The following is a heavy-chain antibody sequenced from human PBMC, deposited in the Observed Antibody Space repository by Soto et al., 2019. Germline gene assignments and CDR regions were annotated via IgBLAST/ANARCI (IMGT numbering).Heavy chain of an antibody. J-gene: IGHJ3*02. CDR2: IYYSGCT. V-gene: IGHV4-31*03. CDR3: ARVAGDIVLMVYAGAFDI. D-gene: IGHD2-8*01. CDR1: GGSISSGGYY. Sequence: SETLSLTCTVSGGSISSGGYYWSWIRQHPGKGLEWIGYIYYSGCTYYNPSLKSRVTISVETSKNQFSLKLSSVTAADTAVYYCARVAGDIVLMVYAGAFDIWGQGTMVTVSS.